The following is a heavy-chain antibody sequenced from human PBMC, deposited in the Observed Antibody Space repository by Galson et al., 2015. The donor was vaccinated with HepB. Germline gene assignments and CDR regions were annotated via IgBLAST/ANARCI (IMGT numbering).Heavy chain of an antibody. CDR3: TTEEGDYSNYFDP. V-gene: IGHV3-15*01. J-gene: IGHJ5*02. CDR1: GFTFSNAW. D-gene: IGHD4-11*01. CDR2: IKSKTDGGTT. Sequence: SLRLSCAASGFTFSNAWMSWVRQAPGKGLEWVGRIKSKTDGGTTDYAAPVKGRFTISRDDSKNTLYLQMNSLKTEDTAVYYCTTEEGDYSNYFDPWGQGTLVTVSS.